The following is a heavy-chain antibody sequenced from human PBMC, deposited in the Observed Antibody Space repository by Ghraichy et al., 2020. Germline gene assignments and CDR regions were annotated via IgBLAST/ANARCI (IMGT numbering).Heavy chain of an antibody. D-gene: IGHD2-2*01. CDR2: ISSSSSTI. CDR3: ARDLVCSSTSCYFPVAVAGTG. V-gene: IGHV3-48*01. CDR1: GFTFSSYS. Sequence: GGSLRLSCAASGFTFSSYSMNWVRQAPGKGLEWVSYISSSSSTIYYADSVKGRFTISRDNAKNSLYLQMNSLRAEDTAVYYCARDLVCSSTSCYFPVAVAGTGWGQGTLVTVSS. J-gene: IGHJ4*02.